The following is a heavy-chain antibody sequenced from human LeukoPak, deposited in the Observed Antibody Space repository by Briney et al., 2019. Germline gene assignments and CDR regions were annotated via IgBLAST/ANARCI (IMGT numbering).Heavy chain of an antibody. Sequence: GGSLRLSCAASGFTFSSYNMNWVRQAPGKGLEWVSSISSSSSYIYYADSVKGRFTISRDNAKNSLYLQMNSLRAEDTAVYYCARESLGSSGYYRDYWGQGTLVTVSS. CDR3: ARESLGSSGYYRDY. V-gene: IGHV3-21*01. J-gene: IGHJ4*02. CDR2: ISSSSSYI. CDR1: GFTFSSYN. D-gene: IGHD3-22*01.